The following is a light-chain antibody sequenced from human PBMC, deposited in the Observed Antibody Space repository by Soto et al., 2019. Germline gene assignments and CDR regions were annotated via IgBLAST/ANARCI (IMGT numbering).Light chain of an antibody. V-gene: IGLV2-14*03. Sequence: QSALTQPASVSGSPGQSITISCTGTSSDVGAFNFVSWYQQHPGKAPKHRIYDVRHRPSGVSDRFSGSKSGNTASLTIYGLQAEDEADYYCTSHTTPSPPVLFGGGTKVTVL. CDR2: DVR. CDR3: TSHTTPSPPVL. J-gene: IGLJ2*01. CDR1: SSDVGAFNF.